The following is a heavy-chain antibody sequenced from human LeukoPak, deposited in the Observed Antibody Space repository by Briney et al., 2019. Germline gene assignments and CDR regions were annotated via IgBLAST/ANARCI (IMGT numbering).Heavy chain of an antibody. CDR2: IKEDGSAT. J-gene: IGHJ3*02. CDR1: GFTFSTYW. D-gene: IGHD1-1*01. CDR3: ARDYLVGGTDAFDI. V-gene: IGHV3-7*01. Sequence: PGGSLRLSCAASGFTFSTYWMTWVRQAPGKGPEWVANIKEDGSATYYVDSVKGRFTISRDNAKKSLYLQMNSLRAEDTAVYYCARDYLVGGTDAFDIWGQGTMVTVSS.